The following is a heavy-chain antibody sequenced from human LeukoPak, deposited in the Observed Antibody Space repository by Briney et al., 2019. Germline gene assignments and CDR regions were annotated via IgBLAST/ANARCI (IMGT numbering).Heavy chain of an antibody. V-gene: IGHV1-18*01. Sequence: GASVKVSCKASGYTFTNYGNSWVRQAPGQGLEWMGWINTYNGNTNYAQKFQGRVTMTTDTSTSTAYLELRSLRSDDTAVYYCARVVLDHYYDSSGYLGTLDYWGQGTLVTVSS. CDR2: INTYNGNT. D-gene: IGHD3-22*01. J-gene: IGHJ4*02. CDR3: ARVVLDHYYDSSGYLGTLDY. CDR1: GYTFTNYG.